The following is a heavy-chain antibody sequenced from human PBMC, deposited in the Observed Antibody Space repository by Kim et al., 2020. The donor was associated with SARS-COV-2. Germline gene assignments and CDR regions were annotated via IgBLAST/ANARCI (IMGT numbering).Heavy chain of an antibody. J-gene: IGHJ4*02. CDR3: ARDASGDHKGGYFDY. D-gene: IGHD2-21*02. Sequence: SETLSLTCTVSGGSISSGGYYWSWIRQHPGKGLEWIGYIYYSGSTYYNPSLKSRVTISVDTSKNQFSLKLSSVTAADTAVYYCARDASGDHKGGYFDYWGQGTLATVSS. CDR1: GGSISSGGYY. V-gene: IGHV4-31*03. CDR2: IYYSGST.